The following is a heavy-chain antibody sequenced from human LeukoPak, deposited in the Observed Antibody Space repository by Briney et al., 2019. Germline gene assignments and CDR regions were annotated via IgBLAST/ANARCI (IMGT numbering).Heavy chain of an antibody. V-gene: IGHV4-34*01. CDR2: INHSGST. Sequence: SSETLSLTCAVYGGSFSGYYWSWIRQPPGKGLEWIGEINHSGSTNHNPSLKSRVTISVDTSKNQFSLKLSSVTAADTAVYYCARSYYYGSGSSPYYFDYWGQGTLVTVSS. J-gene: IGHJ4*02. D-gene: IGHD3-10*01. CDR1: GGSFSGYY. CDR3: ARSYYYGSGSSPYYFDY.